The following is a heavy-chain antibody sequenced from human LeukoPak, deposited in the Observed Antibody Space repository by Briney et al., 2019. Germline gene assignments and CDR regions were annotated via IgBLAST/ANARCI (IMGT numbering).Heavy chain of an antibody. CDR2: ISYDGSNK. V-gene: IGHV3-30*04. J-gene: IGHJ4*02. CDR3: ARSSPEDY. Sequence: GGSLRLPCAASGSTFSSYAMHWVRQVPGRGLEWVAVISYDGSNKYYADSVKGRFTISRDNSKNTLYLQMNSLRAEDTAVYYCARSSPEDYWSQGTLVTVSS. D-gene: IGHD2-2*01. CDR1: GSTFSSYA.